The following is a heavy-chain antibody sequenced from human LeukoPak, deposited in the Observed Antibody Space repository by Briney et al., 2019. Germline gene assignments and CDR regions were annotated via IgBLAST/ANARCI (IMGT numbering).Heavy chain of an antibody. CDR3: ASRGYSYPDAFDI. D-gene: IGHD5-18*01. CDR1: GGSISSYY. CDR2: IYYSGST. J-gene: IGHJ3*02. Sequence: SETLSLTCTVSGGSISSYYWSWIRQPPGKGLEWIGYIYYSGSTNYNPSLKSRVTISVDTSKNQFSLKLSSVTAADTAVYYRASRGYSYPDAFDIWGQGTMVTVSS. V-gene: IGHV4-59*01.